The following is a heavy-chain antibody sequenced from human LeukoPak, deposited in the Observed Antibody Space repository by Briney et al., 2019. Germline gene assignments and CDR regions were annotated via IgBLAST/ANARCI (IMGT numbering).Heavy chain of an antibody. J-gene: IGHJ4*02. Sequence: SETLSLTCAVYGGSFSGYYWSWIRQPPGKGLEWIGEINHSGSTNYNPSLKSRVTISVDTSKNQFSLKLSSVTAADTAVYYCARPRIQLWTTYFDYWGQGTLVTVSS. CDR2: INHSGST. CDR3: ARPRIQLWTTYFDY. D-gene: IGHD5-18*01. V-gene: IGHV4-34*01. CDR1: GGSFSGYY.